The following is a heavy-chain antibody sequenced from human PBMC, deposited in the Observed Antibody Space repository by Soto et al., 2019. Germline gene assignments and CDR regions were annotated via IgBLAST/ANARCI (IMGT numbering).Heavy chain of an antibody. J-gene: IGHJ4*02. CDR2: ISSDGSSE. Sequence: GGSLRLSCTASGFTFHSFTMHWVRQTPGKGLEWVALISSDGSSEYYADSVKGRFTISRDNSGSTLYLQMNSLRTDDTALYYCARDPRETTYYLDYWGQGTLVTVSS. V-gene: IGHV3-30-3*01. CDR3: ARDPRETTYYLDY. D-gene: IGHD1-1*01. CDR1: GFTFHSFT.